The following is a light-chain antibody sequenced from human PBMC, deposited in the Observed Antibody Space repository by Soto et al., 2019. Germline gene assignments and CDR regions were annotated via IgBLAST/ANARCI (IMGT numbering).Light chain of an antibody. J-gene: IGKJ5*01. Sequence: EIVLTQSPATLSLSPGERATLSCRASQSVSSYLAWYQQKPGQAPXLLXYGASTRATGIPARFSGSGSGTEFTLTISSLQSEDFAVYYCQQYNNWPPITFGQGTRLEIK. CDR1: QSVSSY. CDR2: GAS. CDR3: QQYNNWPPIT. V-gene: IGKV3-15*01.